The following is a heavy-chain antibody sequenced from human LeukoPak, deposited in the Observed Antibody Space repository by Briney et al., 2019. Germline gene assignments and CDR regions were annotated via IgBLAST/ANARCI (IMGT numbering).Heavy chain of an antibody. J-gene: IGHJ3*01. D-gene: IGHD5-12*01. CDR3: TRAGPREYSGCDL. Sequence: SETLSLTCTVSGGSISSYYWSWIRQPPGKGLEWIGYIYYSGSTNYDPSHKSRVTLSVDTSKNQLSLRLTSVTAADTAVYYCTRAGPREYSGCDLWGQGTMVTVSS. CDR1: GGSISSYY. V-gene: IGHV4-59*01. CDR2: IYYSGST.